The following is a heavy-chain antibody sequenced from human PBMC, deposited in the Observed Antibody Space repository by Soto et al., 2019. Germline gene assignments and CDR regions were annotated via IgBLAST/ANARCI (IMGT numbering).Heavy chain of an antibody. V-gene: IGHV3-30*18. CDR3: AKEAPGGWHFFDT. D-gene: IGHD6-19*01. Sequence: GGSLRLSCAASGFTFRTYGMHWFRQAPGKGLEWVAFISDDGSQKYYGDSVKGRFTISRDNSKNTLSLRMISLRTEDTSVYYCAKEAPGGWHFFDTWGQGTLVTVSS. CDR1: GFTFRTYG. J-gene: IGHJ4*02. CDR2: ISDDGSQK.